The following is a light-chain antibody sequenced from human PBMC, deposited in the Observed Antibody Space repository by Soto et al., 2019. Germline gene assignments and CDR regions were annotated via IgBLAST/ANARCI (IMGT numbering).Light chain of an antibody. J-gene: IGKJ2*01. CDR2: GAS. V-gene: IGKV3-15*01. CDR1: QSVSSN. CDR3: QQYNKWPYT. Sequence: EIVMTQSPATLSVSPGERATLSCRASQSVSSNLAWYQQKPGQAPGLLIYGASTRATGIPARFSGSGSGTEFTLTISSLQSEDFAVYYCQQYNKWPYTFGQGTKLEIK.